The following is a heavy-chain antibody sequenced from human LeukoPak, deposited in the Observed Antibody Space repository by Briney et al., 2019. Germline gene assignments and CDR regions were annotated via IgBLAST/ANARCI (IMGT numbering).Heavy chain of an antibody. CDR1: GYTFTSYY. CDR3: ARATPTDTAGY. J-gene: IGHJ4*02. V-gene: IGHV1-46*01. CDR2: INPSGGST. Sequence: ASVKVSCKASGYTFTSYYMHWVRQAPGQGLEWMGIINPSGGSTSYAQKFQGRVTITRDTSTSTVYMELSSLRSEDTAVYYCARATPTDTAGYWGQGTLVTVSS. D-gene: IGHD5-18*01.